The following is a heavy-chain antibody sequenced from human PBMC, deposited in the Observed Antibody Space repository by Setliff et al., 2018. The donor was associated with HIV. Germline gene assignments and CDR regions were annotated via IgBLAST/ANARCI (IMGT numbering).Heavy chain of an antibody. V-gene: IGHV3-21*01. J-gene: IGHJ4*02. CDR3: ARDQTGSNWHMYYFDS. D-gene: IGHD6-13*01. CDR1: EFTFSSYA. CDR2: ISGASSYI. Sequence: GGSLRLSCVASEFTFSSYAMNWVRQAPGKGLEWVSAISGASSYIYYADSVKGRFTISRDNAKNSLYLQMNSLRADDTAIYYCARDQTGSNWHMYYFDSWGQGTLVTVSS.